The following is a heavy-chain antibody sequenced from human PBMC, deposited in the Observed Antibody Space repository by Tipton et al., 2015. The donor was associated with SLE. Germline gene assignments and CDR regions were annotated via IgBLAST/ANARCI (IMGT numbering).Heavy chain of an antibody. Sequence: SLRLSCAASGFTFSSYAMHWVRQAPGKGLEWVAFIRCDGSNKYYADSVKGRFTISRDNSKNTLYLQMNSLRAEDTAVYYYAKEHDYGDYFDYWGQGTLVTVSS. CDR1: GFTFSSYA. D-gene: IGHD4-17*01. CDR2: IRCDGSNK. J-gene: IGHJ4*02. CDR3: AKEHDYGDYFDY. V-gene: IGHV3-30*02.